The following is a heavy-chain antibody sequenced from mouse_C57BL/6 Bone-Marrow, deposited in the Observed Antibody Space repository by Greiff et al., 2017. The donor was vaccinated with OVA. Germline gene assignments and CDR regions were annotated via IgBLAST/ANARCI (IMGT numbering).Heavy chain of an antibody. CDR1: GYTFSSYW. D-gene: IGHD1-1*01. Sequence: VQLQQPGAELVKPGASVKMSCKASGYTFSSYWITWVKQRPGQGLEWIGDIYPGSGSTNYNEKFKSKATLTVDTSSSTAYMQLSSLTSEDSAVYYCARGYYYGRGFAYWGQGTLVTVSA. CDR2: IYPGSGST. J-gene: IGHJ3*01. CDR3: ARGYYYGRGFAY. V-gene: IGHV1-55*01.